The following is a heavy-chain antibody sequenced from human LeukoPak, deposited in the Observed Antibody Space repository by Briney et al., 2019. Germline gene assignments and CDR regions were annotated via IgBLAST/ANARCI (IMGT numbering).Heavy chain of an antibody. D-gene: IGHD6-13*01. CDR3: AKMVIAAAAARDY. CDR1: GFTFSSYG. CDR2: ISYDGSNK. J-gene: IGHJ4*02. Sequence: GRSLRLSCAAPGFTFSSYGMHWVRQAPGKGLEWVAVISYDGSNKYYADSVKGRFTISRDNSKNTLYLQMNSLRAEDTAVYYCAKMVIAAAAARDYWGQGTLVTVSS. V-gene: IGHV3-30*18.